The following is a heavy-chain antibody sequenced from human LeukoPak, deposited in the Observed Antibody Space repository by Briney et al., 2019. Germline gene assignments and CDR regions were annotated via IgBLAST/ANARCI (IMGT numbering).Heavy chain of an antibody. D-gene: IGHD2-2*01. Sequence: SETPSLTCAVYGGSFSGYYWSWIRQPPGKGLEWIGEINHSGSTNYNPSLKSRVTISVDTSKNQFTLKLSSVTAADTAVYYCARSFIVVVPAATQSYYYYYGMDVWGQGTTVTVSS. J-gene: IGHJ6*02. CDR3: ARSFIVVVPAATQSYYYYYGMDV. CDR1: GGSFSGYY. V-gene: IGHV4-34*01. CDR2: INHSGST.